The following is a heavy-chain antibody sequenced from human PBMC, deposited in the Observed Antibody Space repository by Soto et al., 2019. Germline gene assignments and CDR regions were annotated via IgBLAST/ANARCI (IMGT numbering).Heavy chain of an antibody. V-gene: IGHV1-3*01. CDR1: GYTFTSYA. Sequence: QVQLVQSGAEVKKPGASVKVSCKASGYTFTSYAMHWVRQAPGQRLEWMGWINAGNGNTKYSQKFQDRVTITRDTYASTAYMELSSLRSEDTAVYYCARGPGGPDGPGDYWGQGTLVTVSS. CDR2: INAGNGNT. J-gene: IGHJ4*02. D-gene: IGHD2-15*01. CDR3: ARGPGGPDGPGDY.